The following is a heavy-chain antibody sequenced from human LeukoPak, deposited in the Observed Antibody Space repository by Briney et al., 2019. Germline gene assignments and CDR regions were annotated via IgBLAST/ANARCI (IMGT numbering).Heavy chain of an antibody. Sequence: SETLSLTCTVSGGSISSYYWSWIRQPPGKGLEWIGYIYYSGSTNYNPSLKSRVTISVDTSKNQFSLKLSSVTAADTAVYYCARAVSKAEYSDSPGYFQHWGQGTLVTVSS. J-gene: IGHJ1*01. V-gene: IGHV4-59*01. CDR3: ARAVSKAEYSDSPGYFQH. CDR2: IYYSGST. D-gene: IGHD3-9*01. CDR1: GGSISSYY.